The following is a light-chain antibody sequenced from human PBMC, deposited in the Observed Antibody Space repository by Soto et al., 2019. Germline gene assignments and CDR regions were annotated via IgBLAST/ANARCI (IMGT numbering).Light chain of an antibody. CDR3: QQRSNWPLIT. CDR2: DAS. Sequence: EIVLTQYTATLSLSPGERATLSCRASQSVSSYLAWYQQKPGQAPRLLIYDASNRATGIPARFSGSGSGTDFTLTISSLEPEDFAVYYCQQRSNWPLITFGQGRLLEIK. V-gene: IGKV3-11*01. CDR1: QSVSSY. J-gene: IGKJ5*01.